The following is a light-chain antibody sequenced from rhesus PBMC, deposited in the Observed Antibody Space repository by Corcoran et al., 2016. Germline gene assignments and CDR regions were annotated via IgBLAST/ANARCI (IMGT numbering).Light chain of an antibody. CDR1: ENVNNY. CDR3: QHGYGTPWT. CDR2: KET. Sequence: DIQMTQSPSSLSASVGDRVTITCRARENVNNYLNWYQQKPGKAPKLLIYKETTLQRGGPSRFSGSGAGTDYTFTISSLQPEDVATYYCQHGYGTPWTFGQGTKVEIK. J-gene: IGKJ1*01. V-gene: IGKV1-74*01.